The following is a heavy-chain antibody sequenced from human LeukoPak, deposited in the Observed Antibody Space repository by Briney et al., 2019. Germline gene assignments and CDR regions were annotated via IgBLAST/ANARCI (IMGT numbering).Heavy chain of an antibody. CDR3: ARYPEESSSWYGWFDP. D-gene: IGHD6-13*01. J-gene: IGHJ5*02. CDR2: TSAYNGNT. Sequence: ASVKVSCKASGYTFTSYGISWVRQAPGQGLEWMGWTSAYNGNTNYAQKLQGRVTMTTDTSTSTAYMELRSLRSDDTAVYYCARYPEESSSWYGWFDPWGQGTLVTVSS. V-gene: IGHV1-18*01. CDR1: GYTFTSYG.